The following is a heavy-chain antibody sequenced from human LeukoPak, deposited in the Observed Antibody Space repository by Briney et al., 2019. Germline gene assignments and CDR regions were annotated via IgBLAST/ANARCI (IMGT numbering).Heavy chain of an antibody. D-gene: IGHD2-2*03. Sequence: SETLSLTCTVSGGSISSSSYYWGWIRQPPGKGLEWIGSIYYSGSTNYNPSLKSRVTISVDTSKNQFSLKLSSVTAADTAVYYCASGYCSSTSCSRGHYSGMDVWGQGTTVTVSS. J-gene: IGHJ6*02. V-gene: IGHV4-39*07. CDR2: IYYSGST. CDR1: GGSISSSSYY. CDR3: ASGYCSSTSCSRGHYSGMDV.